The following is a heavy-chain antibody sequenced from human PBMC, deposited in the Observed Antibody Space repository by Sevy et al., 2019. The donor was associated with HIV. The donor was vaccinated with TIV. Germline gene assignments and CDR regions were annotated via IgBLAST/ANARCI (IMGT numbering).Heavy chain of an antibody. CDR3: ARTSPYFYYGMDV. D-gene: IGHD4-17*01. J-gene: IGHJ6*02. V-gene: IGHV4-59*01. CDR1: GDSISGYY. Sequence: SETLSLTCTVSGDSISGYYWSWIRQPPGKGLEWIGYFFYSGSTNYNPSLKGQVSISVDTSKNQVSLMLSSVTAADTAVYFCARTSPYFYYGMDVWGQGTPVTVSS. CDR2: FFYSGST.